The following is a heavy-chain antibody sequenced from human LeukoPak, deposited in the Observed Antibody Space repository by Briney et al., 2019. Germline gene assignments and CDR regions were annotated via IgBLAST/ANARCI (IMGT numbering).Heavy chain of an antibody. CDR3: ARDVRGPTGYDSSGRDTFDS. CDR2: IDSSSGYM. V-gene: IGHV3-21*06. J-gene: IGHJ4*02. CDR1: GFTFNTYS. D-gene: IGHD3-22*01. Sequence: GGSLRLSCAASGFTFNTYSMNWARQAPGKGLEWVSSIDSSSGYMFYADSVKGRFIISRDNAKNSLYLQMNSLRPEDTAVYYCARDVRGPTGYDSSGRDTFDSWGQGTLVTVSS.